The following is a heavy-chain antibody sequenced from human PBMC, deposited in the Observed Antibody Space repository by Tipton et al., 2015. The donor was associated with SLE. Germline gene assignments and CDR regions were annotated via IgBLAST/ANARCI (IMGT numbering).Heavy chain of an antibody. D-gene: IGHD6-19*01. V-gene: IGHV3-73*01. CDR3: TRHGIAVANYCYYGMGV. CDR1: GFTFSGSA. J-gene: IGHJ6*02. CDR2: IRSKANSYAT. Sequence: SLRLSCAASGFTFSGSAMHWVRQASGKGLEWVGRIRSKANSYATAYAASVKGRFTISRDDSKNTAYLQMNSLKTEDTAVYYCTRHGIAVANYCYYGMGVWGQGTPVTVSS.